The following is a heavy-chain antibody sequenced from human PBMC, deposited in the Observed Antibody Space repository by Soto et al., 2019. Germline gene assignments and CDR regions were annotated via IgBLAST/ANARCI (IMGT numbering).Heavy chain of an antibody. Sequence: GSLRLSCAASGFTFSSYWMHWVRQAPGKGLVWVSRINSDGSSTSYADSVKGRFTISRDNAKNTLYLQMNSLRAEDTAVYYCARGLRHCSSTSCSSVIDYWGQGTLVTVSS. CDR2: INSDGSST. V-gene: IGHV3-74*01. D-gene: IGHD2-2*01. CDR3: ARGLRHCSSTSCSSVIDY. J-gene: IGHJ4*02. CDR1: GFTFSSYW.